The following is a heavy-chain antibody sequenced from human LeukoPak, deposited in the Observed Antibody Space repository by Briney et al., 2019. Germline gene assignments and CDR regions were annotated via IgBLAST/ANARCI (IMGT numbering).Heavy chain of an antibody. V-gene: IGHV3-9*01. CDR3: AKGSGSYPIKYFDY. J-gene: IGHJ4*02. CDR2: ISWNSGSI. D-gene: IGHD3-10*01. CDR1: GFTFDDYA. Sequence: GGSLRLSCAASGFTFDDYAMHWVRQAPGKGLEWVSGISWNSGSIGYADSVKGRFTISRDNAKNSLYLQMNSLRAEDTALYYCAKGSGSYPIKYFDYWGQGTLVTVSS.